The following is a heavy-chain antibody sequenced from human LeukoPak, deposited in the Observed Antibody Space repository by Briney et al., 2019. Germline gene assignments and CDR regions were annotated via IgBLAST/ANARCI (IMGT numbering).Heavy chain of an antibody. J-gene: IGHJ4*02. CDR3: ATDDYGGLDY. CDR1: GFTFSSYG. D-gene: IGHD4-23*01. V-gene: IGHV3-23*01. Sequence: PGGSLRLSCAASGFTFSSYGMSWVRQAPGKGLEWVSAISGSGGSTYYADSVKGRFTISRDNAKNSLYLQLNSLRAEDTAVYYCATDDYGGLDYWGQGTLVTVSS. CDR2: ISGSGGST.